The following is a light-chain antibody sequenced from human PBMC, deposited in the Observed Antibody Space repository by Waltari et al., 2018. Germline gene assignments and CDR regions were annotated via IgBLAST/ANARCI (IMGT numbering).Light chain of an antibody. J-gene: IGKJ1*01. V-gene: IGKV1-27*01. CDR1: QDISDDY. CDR2: LAS. CDR3: PRYNSAPWT. Sequence: DFQMTQSPSSLSASVGDTVTITCRARQDISDDYLAWYQQKPGKSHELLIYLASTLQVGVPSRFRGSGSGKDFTLTITRLQPEDVATYYCPRYNSAPWTFGPGTKV.